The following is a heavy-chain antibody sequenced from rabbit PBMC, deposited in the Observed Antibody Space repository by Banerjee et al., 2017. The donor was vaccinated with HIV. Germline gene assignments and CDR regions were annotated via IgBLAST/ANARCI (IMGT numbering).Heavy chain of an antibody. CDR3: ARGGDWGTRLDL. J-gene: IGHJ3*01. V-gene: IGHV1S40*01. CDR1: EFTVSSRYY. CDR2: IYAGSGST. Sequence: QSLEESGGGLVKPGASLTLTCTASEFTVSSRYYMCWVRQAPGKGLEWIGCIYAGSGSTWYASWAKGRFTISKTSSTTVTLQMTSLTAADTATYFCARGGDWGTRLDLWGQGTLVTVS. D-gene: IGHD3-1*01.